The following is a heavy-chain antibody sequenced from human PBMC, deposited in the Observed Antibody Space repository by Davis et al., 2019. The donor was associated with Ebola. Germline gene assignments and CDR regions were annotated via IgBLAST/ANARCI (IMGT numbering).Heavy chain of an antibody. CDR1: SDTPSDLS. CDR2: FDPEDGET. D-gene: IGHD3-22*01. J-gene: IGHJ4*02. V-gene: IGHV1-24*01. CDR3: ATEGYYDRSGYSKWELLY. Sequence: ASVKISCYVSSDTPSDLSIHCLLHPPAKRREWMVGFDPEDGETIYAKKFQGRVTMTEDTSTDTAYMELSSLRSEDTAVYYCATEGYYDRSGYSKWELLYWGQGTLVTVSS.